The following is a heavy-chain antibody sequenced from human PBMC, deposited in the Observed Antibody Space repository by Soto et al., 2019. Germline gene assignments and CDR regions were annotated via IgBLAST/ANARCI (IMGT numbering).Heavy chain of an antibody. D-gene: IGHD2-15*01. J-gene: IGHJ4*02. Sequence: QSGGSLRLSCAASGFTVKNSYMGWVRQAPGKGLEWVSIIYSGGSTKYADSVKGRFTISRDNSENTLFLQMSRLRAEDTSVYYCAKEVEIRGGSYYFDYWGQGTLVTVSS. CDR1: GFTVKNSY. CDR2: IYSGGST. CDR3: AKEVEIRGGSYYFDY. V-gene: IGHV3-53*01.